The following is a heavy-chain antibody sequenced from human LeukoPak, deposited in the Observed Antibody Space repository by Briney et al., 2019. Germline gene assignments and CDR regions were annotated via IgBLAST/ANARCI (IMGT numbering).Heavy chain of an antibody. CDR2: ISYDGSNK. J-gene: IGHJ4*02. CDR3: AKGEAD. Sequence: GRSLRLSSAASGFTFSSCGMHWVRQAPGKGLEWVAVISYDGSNKYYADSVKGRFTISRDNSKNTLYLQMNSLRAEDTAVYYCAKGEADWGQGTLVTVSS. V-gene: IGHV3-30*18. D-gene: IGHD1-26*01. CDR1: GFTFSSCG.